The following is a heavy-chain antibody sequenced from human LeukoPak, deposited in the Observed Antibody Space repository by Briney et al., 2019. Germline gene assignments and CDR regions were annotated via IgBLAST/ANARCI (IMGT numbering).Heavy chain of an antibody. V-gene: IGHV3-23*01. J-gene: IGHJ6*02. CDR2: ISGSGGGR. CDR1: GFTFSSAA. Sequence: GGSLRLSCAASGFTFSSAAMSWVRQAPGKGLEWVSAISGSGGGRYYADAVKGRFTISRDNSKNPLYLQMTRLRAEDTAVYYCAKVRSDPNRCSSSWYYYYGMDVRGQGTTVTVSS. CDR3: AKVRSDPNRCSSSWYYYYGMDV. D-gene: IGHD6-13*01.